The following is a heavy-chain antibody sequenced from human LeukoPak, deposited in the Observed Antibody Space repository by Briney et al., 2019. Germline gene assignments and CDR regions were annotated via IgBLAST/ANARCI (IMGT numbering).Heavy chain of an antibody. Sequence: GGSLRLSCAASGLTFSSYAMRWVRQAPGKRLEYVSAISSNGGGTYYANSVKGRFTISRDKSKNTVYLKMGSLRAEDMAVYYCARETRRGDAFDIWGQGTMVTVSS. D-gene: IGHD3-16*01. V-gene: IGHV3-64*01. J-gene: IGHJ3*02. CDR1: GLTFSSYA. CDR2: ISSNGGGT. CDR3: ARETRRGDAFDI.